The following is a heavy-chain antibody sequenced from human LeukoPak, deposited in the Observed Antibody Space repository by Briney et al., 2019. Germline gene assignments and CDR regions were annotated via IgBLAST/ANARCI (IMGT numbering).Heavy chain of an antibody. CDR3: AELGITLIGGV. V-gene: IGHV3-48*03. J-gene: IGHJ6*04. CDR2: ISSSGSTI. CDR1: GFTFSSYE. Sequence: GGSLRLSCAASGFTFSSYEMNWVRQASGKGLEWVSYISSSGSTIYYADSVKGRFTISRDNAKNSLYLQMNSLRAEDTAVYYCAELGITLIGGVWGKGTTVTISS. D-gene: IGHD3-10*02.